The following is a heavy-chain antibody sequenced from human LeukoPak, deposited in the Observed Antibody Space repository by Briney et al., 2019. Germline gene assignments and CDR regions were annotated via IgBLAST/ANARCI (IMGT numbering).Heavy chain of an antibody. J-gene: IGHJ4*02. V-gene: IGHV3-23*01. CDR2: IGGSDGAT. CDR3: AKGQDYYDSSPSGY. CDR1: GFTFSNYV. Sequence: GGSLRLSCAASGFTFSNYVMRWVRQAPGKGLERVSGIGGSDGATDYADSVKGRFTISRDNSKNTLYLQMNSLRAEDTAVYYCAKGQDYYDSSPSGYWGQGTLVTVSS. D-gene: IGHD3-22*01.